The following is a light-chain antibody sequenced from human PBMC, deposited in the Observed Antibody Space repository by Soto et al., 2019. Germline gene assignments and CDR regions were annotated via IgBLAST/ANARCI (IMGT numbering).Light chain of an antibody. CDR1: QSVSSY. J-gene: IGKJ4*01. V-gene: IGKV3-11*01. CDR2: DAS. CDR3: QQHSNWPPRT. Sequence: EIVLTQPPATLSLSPGERATLSCRASQSVSSYLAWYQQKPGQAPRLLIYDASNRATGIPARFSGSGSGTDFALHIRRLGPEDFGVYYCQQHSNWPPRTVGGGTKV.